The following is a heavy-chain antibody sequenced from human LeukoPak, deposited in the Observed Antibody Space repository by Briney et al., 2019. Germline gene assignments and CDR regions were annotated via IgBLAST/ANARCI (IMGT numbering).Heavy chain of an antibody. V-gene: IGHV4-59*01. CDR1: GDSIRTDY. Sequence: SETLSLTCTVSGDSIRTDYWSWIRQPPGKGLEWIGYIQFSGSTNYNPSLKSRVTISVGTSKNQFFLNLRSVTAADTAVYCCARAYSIAAVFDFWGQGTLVTVSS. D-gene: IGHD6-13*01. CDR3: ARAYSIAAVFDF. J-gene: IGHJ4*02. CDR2: IQFSGST.